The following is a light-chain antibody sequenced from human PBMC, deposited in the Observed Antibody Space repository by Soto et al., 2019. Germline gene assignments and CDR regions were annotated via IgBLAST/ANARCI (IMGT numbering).Light chain of an antibody. CDR3: QHYNNWPPLFT. Sequence: EIVMTQSPATLSVSPGERATLYCGASRRFSSNLAWYQQKPGQAPRLLFYGASTRATGIPPRFKGSGSGTEFTLTISSLQSEDFALYYCQHYNNWPPLFTFGPGTKVDIK. V-gene: IGKV3-15*01. CDR1: RRFSSN. J-gene: IGKJ3*01. CDR2: GAS.